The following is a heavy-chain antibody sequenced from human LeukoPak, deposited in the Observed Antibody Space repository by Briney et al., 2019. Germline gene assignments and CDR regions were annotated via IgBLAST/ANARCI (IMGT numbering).Heavy chain of an antibody. CDR3: AGLATMVRGIIWDY. V-gene: IGHV3-30-3*01. CDR1: GFTFSRYA. D-gene: IGHD3-10*01. J-gene: IGHJ4*02. CDR2: ISYDGSNK. Sequence: GGSLRLSCAASGFTFSRYAMYWVRQAPGKGLEWVAVISYDGSNKSYADSVKGRFTISRDNSKNTLYLQMNSLRGDDTAMYYCAGLATMVRGIIWDYWGQGTLVTVSS.